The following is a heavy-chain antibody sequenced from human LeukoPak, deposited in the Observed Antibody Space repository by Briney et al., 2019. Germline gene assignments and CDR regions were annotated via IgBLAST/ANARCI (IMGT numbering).Heavy chain of an antibody. V-gene: IGHV3-30*03. CDR3: ARVGYYASGPFSYFDY. Sequence: GGSLRLSCAASGFTFSRYGMHWVRQAPGKGLEWVAVTSYDGTKKDYADHVKGRFTISRDNSQNTPYLQMNSLRAEDTAVYYRARVGYYASGPFSYFDYWGQGTLVTVSS. CDR2: TSYDGTKK. J-gene: IGHJ4*02. D-gene: IGHD3-10*01. CDR1: GFTFSRYG.